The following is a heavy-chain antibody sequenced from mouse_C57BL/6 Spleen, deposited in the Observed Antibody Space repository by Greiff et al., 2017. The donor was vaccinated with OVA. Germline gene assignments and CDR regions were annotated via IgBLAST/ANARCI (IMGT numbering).Heavy chain of an antibody. CDR3: ARSAVVATEYFDV. CDR2: IDPSDSYT. D-gene: IGHD1-1*01. Sequence: VKPGASVKLSCKASGYTFTSYWMQWVKQRPGQGLEWIGEIDPSDSYTNYNQKFKGKATLTVDPSSSTAYLQLSSLTSEDSAVYYCARSAVVATEYFDVWGTGTTVTVSS. V-gene: IGHV1-50*01. J-gene: IGHJ1*03. CDR1: GYTFTSYW.